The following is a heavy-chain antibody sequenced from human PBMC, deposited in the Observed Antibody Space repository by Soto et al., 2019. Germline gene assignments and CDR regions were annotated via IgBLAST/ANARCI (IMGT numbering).Heavy chain of an antibody. J-gene: IGHJ4*02. CDR3: ARGRGHSSGWYGDY. Sequence: QVQLVQSGAEVKKPGASVKVSCKASGYTFTSYDINWVRQATGQGLEWMGWMNPNSGNTGYAQKLKGRVTMTRNTSIRTAYRELSSLRSEDTAVYYCARGRGHSSGWYGDYWGQGTLVTVSS. CDR1: GYTFTSYD. CDR2: MNPNSGNT. V-gene: IGHV1-8*01. D-gene: IGHD6-19*01.